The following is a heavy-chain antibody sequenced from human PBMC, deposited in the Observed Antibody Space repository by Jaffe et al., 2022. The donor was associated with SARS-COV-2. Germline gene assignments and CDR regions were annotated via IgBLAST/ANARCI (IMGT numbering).Heavy chain of an antibody. CDR1: GFTFSTYA. CDR3: AKPHCTGGDCYRPPDY. Sequence: EVQLLESGGGLVQPGGSLRLSCSASGFTFSTYAMFWVRLAPGRGLEWVSSISVTGHSTDYADSVKGRFTISRDNSKNTLYLQMNSLRADDAAAYYCAKPHCTGGDCYRPPDYWGQGTLVTVS. V-gene: IGHV3-23*01. D-gene: IGHD2-8*02. J-gene: IGHJ4*02. CDR2: ISVTGHST.